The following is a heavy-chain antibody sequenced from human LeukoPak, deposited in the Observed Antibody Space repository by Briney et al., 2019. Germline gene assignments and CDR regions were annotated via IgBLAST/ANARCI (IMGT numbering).Heavy chain of an antibody. V-gene: IGHV3-23*01. CDR3: AKDRWQQLDPGFDY. Sequence: GGSLRLSCAASGFIFSSYAMSWVRQTPGKGLEWVSTINVNGANTYYADSVKGRFTISRDNSKNTLYLQMNRLRAEDTAVYYCAKDRWQQLDPGFDYWGQGTLVTVSS. CDR2: INVNGANT. CDR1: GFIFSSYA. J-gene: IGHJ4*02. D-gene: IGHD6-13*01.